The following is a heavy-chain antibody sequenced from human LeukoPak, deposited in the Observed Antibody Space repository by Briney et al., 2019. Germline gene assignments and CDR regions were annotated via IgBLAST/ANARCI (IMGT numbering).Heavy chain of an antibody. Sequence: SETLSLTCTVSGGSISSYYWSWIRQPAGKGLEWIGGIYTSGSTNYNPSLKSRVTMSVDTSKNQFSLKLSSVTAADTAVYYCARDRSYSNYIDYWGQGTLVTVSS. J-gene: IGHJ4*02. CDR3: ARDRSYSNYIDY. V-gene: IGHV4-4*07. CDR1: GGSISSYY. D-gene: IGHD4-11*01. CDR2: IYTSGST.